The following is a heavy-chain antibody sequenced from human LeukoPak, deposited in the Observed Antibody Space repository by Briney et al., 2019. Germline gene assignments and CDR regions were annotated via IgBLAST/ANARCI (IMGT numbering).Heavy chain of an antibody. CDR2: IYTSGST. Sequence: SDTLSLTCTVSDASITNYYWGWIRQPAGKGLEWIGLIYTSGSTDYNPSLRRRLTISVDTSKNQFSLKLRSVTAADTAVYYCARESKIYDGDACHLDSWGQGTLVSVSS. V-gene: IGHV4-4*07. D-gene: IGHD2-21*01. CDR3: ARESKIYDGDACHLDS. J-gene: IGHJ4*02. CDR1: DASITNYY.